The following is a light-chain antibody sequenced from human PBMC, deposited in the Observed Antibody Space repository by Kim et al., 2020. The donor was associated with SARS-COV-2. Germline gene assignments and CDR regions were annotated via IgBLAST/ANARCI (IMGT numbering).Light chain of an antibody. Sequence: NFMLTQPHSVSESPGKTVTISCTRSSGSIASNYVQWYQQRPGSAPTTVIYEDNQRPSGVPDRFFGSIDSSSNSASLNISGLKTEDEADYYCQSYDSSNHVGFGGGTQLTVL. CDR2: EDN. CDR3: QSYDSSNHVG. J-gene: IGLJ2*01. CDR1: SGSIASNY. V-gene: IGLV6-57*04.